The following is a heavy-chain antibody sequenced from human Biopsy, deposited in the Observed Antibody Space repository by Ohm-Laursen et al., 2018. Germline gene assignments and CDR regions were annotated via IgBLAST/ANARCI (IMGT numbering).Heavy chain of an antibody. Sequence: SQTLSLTCIVSGDSISSYYWSWIRQPPGKGLQWIGYVYYTGSTDYNASLKSRVTISVDTSRNHFSLRLSSLTAADTAVYYCARGSNDFGGLYFPRWGQGTLLTVSS. V-gene: IGHV4-59*01. D-gene: IGHD4-23*01. CDR2: VYYTGST. J-gene: IGHJ4*02. CDR3: ARGSNDFGGLYFPR. CDR1: GDSISSYY.